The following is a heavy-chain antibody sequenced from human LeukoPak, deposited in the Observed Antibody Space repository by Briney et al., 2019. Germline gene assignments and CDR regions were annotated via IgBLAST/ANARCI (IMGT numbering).Heavy chain of an antibody. CDR1: GFTVITND. CDR2: LYSDGNT. CDR3: ARGVEPLAANTLAY. D-gene: IGHD1-14*01. J-gene: IGHJ4*02. V-gene: IGHV3-53*01. Sequence: PRGSLRLSCAASGFTVITNDMTWVRQAPGKGLEWVSVLYSDGNTKYADSVQGRFTTSRDNSKNTLYLEMNSLSPDDTAVYYCARGVEPLAANTLAYWGQGTLVTVSS.